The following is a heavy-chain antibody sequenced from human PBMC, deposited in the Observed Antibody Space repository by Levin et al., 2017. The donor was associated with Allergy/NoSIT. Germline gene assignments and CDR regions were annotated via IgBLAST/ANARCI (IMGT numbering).Heavy chain of an antibody. D-gene: IGHD3-10*01. V-gene: IGHV3-20*04. CDR2: INWNGGST. CDR1: GFTFDDYG. J-gene: IGHJ4*02. CDR3: AREFVSGSYYKLDY. Sequence: GESLKISCAASGFTFDDYGMSWVRQAPGKGLEWVSGINWNGGSTGYADSVKGRFTISRDNAKNSLYLQMNSLRAEDTALYYCAREFVSGSYYKLDYWGQGTLVTVSS.